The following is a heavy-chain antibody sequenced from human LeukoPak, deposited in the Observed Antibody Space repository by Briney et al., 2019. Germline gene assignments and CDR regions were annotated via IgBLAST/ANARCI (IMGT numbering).Heavy chain of an antibody. Sequence: GGSLRLSCAASGFTFSSYWMSWVRQAPGKGLGWVANIKQDGSEKYYVDSVKGRFTISRDNAKNSLYLQMNSLRAEDTAVYYCAREPSSSWYNDFDYWGQGTLVTVSS. CDR1: GFTFSSYW. CDR3: AREPSSSWYNDFDY. V-gene: IGHV3-7*01. J-gene: IGHJ4*02. D-gene: IGHD6-13*01. CDR2: IKQDGSEK.